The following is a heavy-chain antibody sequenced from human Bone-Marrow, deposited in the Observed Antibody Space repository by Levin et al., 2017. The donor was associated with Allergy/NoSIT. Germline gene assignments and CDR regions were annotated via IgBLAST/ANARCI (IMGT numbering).Heavy chain of an antibody. CDR1: GFTFSNYA. CDR2: VSASSVST. V-gene: IGHV3-23*01. J-gene: IGHJ4*02. CDR3: AKAPGSGGYDSETYFFDS. D-gene: IGHD3-10*01. Sequence: HAGGSLRLSCAASGFTFSNYAMNWVRQAPGKGLEWVSSVSASSVSTYYADSVKGRFTISRDNSKKTLYLQMNSLRAEDTAIYYCAKAPGSGGYDSETYFFDSWGQGTLVTVSS.